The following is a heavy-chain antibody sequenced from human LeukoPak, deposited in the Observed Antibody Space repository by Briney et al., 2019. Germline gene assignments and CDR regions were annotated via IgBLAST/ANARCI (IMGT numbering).Heavy chain of an antibody. D-gene: IGHD2-8*01. J-gene: IGHJ4*02. V-gene: IGHV3-7*03. Sequence: GGSLRLSCAASGFTFSSYWMNWARQAPGKGLEWVASIKEDGSERQYVDSVKGRFSISRDNTKGSLFLQLNSLRAEDTAVYYCARGDGYSDYWGQGTLVTVSS. CDR1: GFTFSSYW. CDR3: ARGDGYSDY. CDR2: IKEDGSER.